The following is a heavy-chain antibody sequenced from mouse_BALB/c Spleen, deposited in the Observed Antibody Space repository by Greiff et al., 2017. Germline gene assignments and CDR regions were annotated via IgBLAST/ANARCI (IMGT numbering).Heavy chain of an antibody. D-gene: IGHD2-14*01. V-gene: IGHV5-6-3*01. CDR1: GFTFSSYA. Sequence: EVKLMESGGGLVQPGGSRKLSCAASGFTFSSYAMSWVRQSPEKRLELVATINSNGGSTYYPDSVKGRFTISRDNAKNTLYLQMSSLKSEDTAMYYCARDRRYDGAWFAYWGQGTLVTVSA. J-gene: IGHJ3*01. CDR3: ARDRRYDGAWFAY. CDR2: INSNGGST.